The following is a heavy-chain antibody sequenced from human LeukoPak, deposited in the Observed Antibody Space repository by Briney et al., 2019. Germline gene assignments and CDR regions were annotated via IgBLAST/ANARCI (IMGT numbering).Heavy chain of an antibody. CDR2: IKSKTDGGTT. Sequence: GGSLRLSCAASGFTFSNAWMSWVRQAPGKGLEWVGRIKSKTDGGTTDYAAPVKGRFTISRDDSKNTLYLQMNGLKTEDTAVYYCTTEGSGSYASDHDYWGQGTLVTVSS. V-gene: IGHV3-15*01. CDR3: TTEGSGSYASDHDY. D-gene: IGHD3-10*01. CDR1: GFTFSNAW. J-gene: IGHJ4*02.